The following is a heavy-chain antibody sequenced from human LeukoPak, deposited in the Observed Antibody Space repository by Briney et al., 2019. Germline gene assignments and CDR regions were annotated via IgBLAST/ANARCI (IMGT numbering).Heavy chain of an antibody. D-gene: IGHD5-12*01. Sequence: GASVKVSCKASGYTFTSYGISWVRQAPGQGLEWMGRIIPILGIANYAQKFQGRVTITADKSTSTAYMELSSLRSEDTAVYYCAREQGLTNIVATITLFDYWGQGTLDTVSS. J-gene: IGHJ4*02. CDR3: AREQGLTNIVATITLFDY. V-gene: IGHV1-69*04. CDR1: GYTFTSYG. CDR2: IIPILGIA.